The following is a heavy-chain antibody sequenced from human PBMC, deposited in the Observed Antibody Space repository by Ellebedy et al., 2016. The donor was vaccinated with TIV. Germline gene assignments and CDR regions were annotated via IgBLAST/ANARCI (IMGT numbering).Heavy chain of an antibody. CDR1: GFTFSSYS. V-gene: IGHV3-48*04. CDR2: ISGSRSTI. J-gene: IGHJ6*02. Sequence: GGSLRLSCAASGFTFSSYSMKWVRQAPGKGLEWVSYISGSRSTIYYADSVKGRFTISRDNAKNSLYLQMNSLRAEDTAVYYCAREGVVVVPAAVYYYYGMDVWGQGTTVTVSS. D-gene: IGHD2-2*01. CDR3: AREGVVVVPAAVYYYYGMDV.